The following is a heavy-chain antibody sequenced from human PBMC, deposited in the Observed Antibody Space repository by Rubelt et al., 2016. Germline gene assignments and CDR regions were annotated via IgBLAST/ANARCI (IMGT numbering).Heavy chain of an antibody. CDR3: ASVRRVYDDALDF. V-gene: IGHV7-4-1*02. CDR2: ISTDFGNP. J-gene: IGHJ3*01. Sequence: QVQLVQSVSELRKPGASVKVSCKGSGYTFRSYAMNWVRQAPGQGLEWMGWISTDFGNPTYAQGFTGRFVFPVDPSVTADYLNVRGLKVEYTALDSCASVRRVYDDALDFGAKGTMCTVS. CDR1: GYTFRSYA. D-gene: IGHD2-8*01.